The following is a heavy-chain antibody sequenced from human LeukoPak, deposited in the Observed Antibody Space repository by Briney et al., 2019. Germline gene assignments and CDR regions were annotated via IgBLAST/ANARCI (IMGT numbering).Heavy chain of an antibody. CDR3: VRYYSYYGSGSYDI. D-gene: IGHD3-10*01. CDR1: GGSISSYY. V-gene: IGHV4-59*08. Sequence: SETLSLTCTVSGGSISSYYWSWIRQPPGKGLEWIGYIYYSGSTNYNPSLKSRVTISVDTSKNQFSLKLSSVTAADTAVYYCVRYYSYYGSGSYDIWGQGTMVTVSS. J-gene: IGHJ3*02. CDR2: IYYSGST.